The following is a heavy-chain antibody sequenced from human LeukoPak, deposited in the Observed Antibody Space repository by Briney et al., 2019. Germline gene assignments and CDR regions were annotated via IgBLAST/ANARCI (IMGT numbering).Heavy chain of an antibody. D-gene: IGHD6-25*01. CDR3: TKWRAAQSEFDY. Sequence: PGGSLRLSCTGSGFTSRNYWVAWVRQAPGKGLEWVAHIKQDGSKIEYVDSVEGRFTISRDNAKNSVFLEMSSLRVEDTAVYYCTKWRAAQSEFDYWGQGTVVTVSS. V-gene: IGHV3-7*01. CDR1: GFTSRNYW. J-gene: IGHJ4*02. CDR2: IKQDGSKI.